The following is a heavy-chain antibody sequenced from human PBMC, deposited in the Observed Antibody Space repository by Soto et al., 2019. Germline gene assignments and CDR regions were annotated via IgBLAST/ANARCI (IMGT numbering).Heavy chain of an antibody. D-gene: IGHD1-26*01. J-gene: IGHJ3*02. V-gene: IGHV3-48*02. CDR2: ISSSSSTI. Sequence: EVQLVESGGGLVQPGGSLRLSCAASGFTFRSYSMNWVRQAPGKGLEWVSYISSSSSTIYYADSVKGRFTISRDNAKNSLYLQMNSLRDEDTAVYYCASRVGATKDAFDIWGQGTMVTVSS. CDR1: GFTFRSYS. CDR3: ASRVGATKDAFDI.